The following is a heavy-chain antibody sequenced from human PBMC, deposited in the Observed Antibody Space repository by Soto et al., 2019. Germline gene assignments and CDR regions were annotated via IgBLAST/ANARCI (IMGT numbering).Heavy chain of an antibody. J-gene: IGHJ4*02. D-gene: IGHD1-26*01. CDR1: RYTFTGYY. CDR3: ARVMSGSYLGHGYYFDY. Sequence: GSVNVPCKASRYTFTGYYMHWVRQAPGQGLEWMGWIDPNSGGTDYAQKFQGRVTMTRDTSISTAYMELSRLRVDDTAVYYCARVMSGSYLGHGYYFDYWGQGTLVTVSS. CDR2: IDPNSGGT. V-gene: IGHV1-2*02.